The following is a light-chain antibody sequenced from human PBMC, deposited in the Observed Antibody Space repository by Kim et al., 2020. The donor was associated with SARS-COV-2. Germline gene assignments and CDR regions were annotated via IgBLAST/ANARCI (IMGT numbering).Light chain of an antibody. Sequence: SYELTQPPSVSVSPGQTASITCSGDGLGDKYASWYQQKPGQSPVLVICQDNKRPSGIPERFSGFNSGNTATLTISGTQSMDEADYYCQAWDSGTGIFGGGTKLTVL. CDR2: QDN. V-gene: IGLV3-1*01. CDR1: GLGDKY. J-gene: IGLJ2*01. CDR3: QAWDSGTGI.